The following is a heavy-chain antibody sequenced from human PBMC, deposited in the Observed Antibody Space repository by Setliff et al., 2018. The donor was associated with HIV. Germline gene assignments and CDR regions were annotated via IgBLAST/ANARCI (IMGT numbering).Heavy chain of an antibody. CDR1: GGALSTYA. CDR3: ASAAYYDSRDFSDYYYMDV. J-gene: IGHJ6*03. CDR2: IIPVFGTA. V-gene: IGHV1-69*13. Sequence: SVKVSCKASGGALSTYAINWVRQAPGQGLEWVGGIIPVFGTANYAQKLEGRVTITADESTSTAYMELSGLSSADTAVYYCASAAYYDSRDFSDYYYMDVWGTG. D-gene: IGHD3-22*01.